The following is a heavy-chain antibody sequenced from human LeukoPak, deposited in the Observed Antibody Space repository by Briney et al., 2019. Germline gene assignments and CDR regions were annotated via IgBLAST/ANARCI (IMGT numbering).Heavy chain of an antibody. CDR1: GGSISSYY. V-gene: IGHV4-59*01. D-gene: IGHD3-3*01. Sequence: PSETLSLTCTVSGGSISSYYWSWIRQPPGKGLEWIGYIYYSGSTNYNPSLKSRVTISVDTSKNQFSLKLSSVTAADTAVYYCAREGRAPGVVIIPWWYFDLWGRGTLVTVSS. CDR2: IYYSGST. J-gene: IGHJ2*01. CDR3: AREGRAPGVVIIPWWYFDL.